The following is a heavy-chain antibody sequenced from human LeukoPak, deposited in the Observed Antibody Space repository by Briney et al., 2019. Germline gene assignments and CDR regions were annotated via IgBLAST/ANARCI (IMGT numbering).Heavy chain of an antibody. J-gene: IGHJ4*02. CDR1: GFTFSSYW. CDR3: ARDYYGSADY. V-gene: IGHV3-7*04. Sequence: GGSLRLSCAASGFTFSSYWMSWVRQAPGKGLEWVAVINRDGSEKHYVDSVKGRFTISRDNAKNSLFLQMNSLRAEDTALYYCARDYYGSADYWGQGTLVTVSS. CDR2: INRDGSEK. D-gene: IGHD3-10*01.